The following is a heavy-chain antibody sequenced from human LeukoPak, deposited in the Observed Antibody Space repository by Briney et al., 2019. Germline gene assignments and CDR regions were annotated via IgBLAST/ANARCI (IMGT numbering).Heavy chain of an antibody. D-gene: IGHD6-13*01. Sequence: PGGSLRLSCAASGFTFSTYTMNWVRQAPGKGLEWVSSISSSGSYIYYADSVKGRFTISRDNAKNAMYLQMNSLRAEDTAVYYCARANSAAPGKFDYWGQGTLVTVSS. CDR3: ARANSAAPGKFDY. V-gene: IGHV3-21*01. CDR2: ISSSGSYI. J-gene: IGHJ4*02. CDR1: GFTFSTYT.